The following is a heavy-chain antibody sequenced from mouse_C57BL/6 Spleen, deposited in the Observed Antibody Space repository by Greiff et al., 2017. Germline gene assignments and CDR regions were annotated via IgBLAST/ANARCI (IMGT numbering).Heavy chain of an antibody. Sequence: VQLKQPGAELVMPGASVKLSCKASGYTFTSYWMHWVKQRPGQGLEWIGEIDPSDSYTNYNQKFKGKSTLTVDKSSSTAYMQLSSLTSEDSAVYYCARAGSKNFEVWGTGTTGTVSS. D-gene: IGHD1-1*01. CDR3: ARAGSKNFEV. CDR2: IDPSDSYT. J-gene: IGHJ1*03. V-gene: IGHV1-69*01. CDR1: GYTFTSYW.